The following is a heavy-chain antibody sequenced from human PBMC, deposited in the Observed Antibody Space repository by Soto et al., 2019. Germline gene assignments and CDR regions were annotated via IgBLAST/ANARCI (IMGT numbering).Heavy chain of an antibody. CDR1: GGSISSGDYY. Sequence: SETLSLTCTVSGGSISSGDYYWCWIRQPPGKGLEWIGSIYYTGNTYYNPSLKSRVTISVDTSKNQFSLKLSSVTAADTAVYYCARDEGGFLEWLSLFDYWGQGTLVTVSS. D-gene: IGHD3-3*01. CDR3: ARDEGGFLEWLSLFDY. CDR2: IYYTGNT. J-gene: IGHJ4*02. V-gene: IGHV4-39*02.